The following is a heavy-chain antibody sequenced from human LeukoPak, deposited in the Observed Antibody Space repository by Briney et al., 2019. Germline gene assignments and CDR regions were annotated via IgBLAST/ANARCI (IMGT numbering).Heavy chain of an antibody. CDR3: ARVSSIVVVDAIPDLFDY. D-gene: IGHD2-21*01. V-gene: IGHV1-2*02. CDR1: GYAFSGHF. J-gene: IGHJ4*02. Sequence: GASVKVSCKASGYAFSGHFMHWVRQAPGQGLEWMGWINPNGGTTYAQKFQGRVTMTRDTSFSTAYMELRRLRSDDTAVYYCARVSSIVVVDAIPDLFDYWGQGTLLTVSS. CDR2: INPNGGT.